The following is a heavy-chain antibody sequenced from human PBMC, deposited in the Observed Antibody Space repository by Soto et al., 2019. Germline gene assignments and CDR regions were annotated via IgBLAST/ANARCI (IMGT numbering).Heavy chain of an antibody. CDR2: IYYIGTT. Sequence: QVQLQESGPGRVKPSQTLSLTCTVSGDSMGSGDYYWTWIRQPPAKALEWIGYIYYIGTTLYNPSLGGGVNISIHSSKNPSSLRLSSVTAADTSVYYCSRRSTYYGFLAWGQGRLVSVSS. D-gene: IGHD3-10*01. CDR3: SRRSTYYGFLA. V-gene: IGHV4-30-4*01. CDR1: GDSMGSGDYY. J-gene: IGHJ5*02.